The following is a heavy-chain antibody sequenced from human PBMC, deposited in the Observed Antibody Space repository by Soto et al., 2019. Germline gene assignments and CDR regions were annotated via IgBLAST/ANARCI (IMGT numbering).Heavy chain of an antibody. D-gene: IGHD2-21*01. CDR1: GFTFSSNW. CDR3: ARDGEGF. CDR2: INTDGSEI. V-gene: IGHV3-74*01. J-gene: IGHJ4*02. Sequence: EVQLVESGGGLVQPGGSLRLSCAASGFTFSSNWMHWVRRVPGRGLVWVSRINTDGSEIDYADSVKGRFTVSRDNAKNTLWLQMNSLRAEDTAVYYCARDGEGFWGQGTLVTVSS.